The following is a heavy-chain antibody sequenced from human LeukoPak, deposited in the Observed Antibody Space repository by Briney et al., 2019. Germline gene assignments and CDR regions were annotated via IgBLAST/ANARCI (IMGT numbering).Heavy chain of an antibody. D-gene: IGHD6-13*01. V-gene: IGHV4-39*07. J-gene: IGHJ4*02. CDR2: MYTGTP. CDR1: GGSISSSRHF. Sequence: SETLSLTCTVSGGSISSSRHFWGWIRQPPGKGLEWIGSMYTGTPFYSPSFKSRVTISVETSKNEFSLKLRSVTAADTAVYYRARVTGYRIEDYFDYWGQGTLVTVSS. CDR3: ARVTGYRIEDYFDY.